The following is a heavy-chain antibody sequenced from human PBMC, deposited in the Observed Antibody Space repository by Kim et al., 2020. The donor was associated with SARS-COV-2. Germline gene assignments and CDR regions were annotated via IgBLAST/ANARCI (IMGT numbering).Heavy chain of an antibody. CDR1: GFTFSSYG. Sequence: GGSLRLSCAASGFTFSSYGMHWVRQAPGKGLEWVAVISYDGSNKYYEDSVKGRFTISRDNSKNTLYLQMNSLRAEDTAVYYCARDESTYYYDSSGYPDYWGQGTLVTVSS. CDR3: ARDESTYYYDSSGYPDY. D-gene: IGHD3-22*01. CDR2: ISYDGSNK. V-gene: IGHV3-33*05. J-gene: IGHJ4*02.